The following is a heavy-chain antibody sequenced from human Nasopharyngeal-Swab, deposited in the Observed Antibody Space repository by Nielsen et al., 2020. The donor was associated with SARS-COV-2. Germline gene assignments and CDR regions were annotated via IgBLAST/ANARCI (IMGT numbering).Heavy chain of an antibody. CDR3: ARDSSDSYYGMDV. Sequence: SVKVSCKASGGTFSSYALSWVRQAPGQGLECMGGIIPIFGTANYAQKFQGRVTITADKSTSTAYMELSSLRSEDTAVYYCARDSSDSYYGMDVWGQGTTVTVSS. CDR1: GGTFSSYA. J-gene: IGHJ6*02. CDR2: IIPIFGTA. V-gene: IGHV1-69*06.